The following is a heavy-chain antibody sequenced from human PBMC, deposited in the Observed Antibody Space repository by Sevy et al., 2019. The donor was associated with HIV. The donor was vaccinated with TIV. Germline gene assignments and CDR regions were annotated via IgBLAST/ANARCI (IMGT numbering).Heavy chain of an antibody. Sequence: ASVKVSCKASGYTFSSYRITWVRQAPGQEPESMGWISALNGDTNYAQKLQGRVTMTADTSTSTVYMDLRSLRSDDTAVYYCARAYCSGGRCYSLAYWGQGTLVTVSS. J-gene: IGHJ4*02. CDR3: ARAYCSGGRCYSLAY. D-gene: IGHD2-15*01. V-gene: IGHV1-18*01. CDR1: GYTFSSYR. CDR2: ISALNGDT.